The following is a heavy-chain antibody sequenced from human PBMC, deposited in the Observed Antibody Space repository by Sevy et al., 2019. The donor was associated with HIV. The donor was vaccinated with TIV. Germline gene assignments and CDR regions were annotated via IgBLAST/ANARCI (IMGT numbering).Heavy chain of an antibody. CDR1: GLILSDHY. Sequence: GGSLRLSCAASGLILSDHYMNWIRQAPGKGLEWVSYISRSGFDIYYADSVRGRFTISRDTAKNLLYLQMNSLRVEDTDVYYCGRDAASIYYYDAYGMDFWGQGTTVTVSS. D-gene: IGHD6-25*01. J-gene: IGHJ6*02. CDR2: ISRSGFDI. V-gene: IGHV3-11*01. CDR3: GRDAASIYYYDAYGMDF.